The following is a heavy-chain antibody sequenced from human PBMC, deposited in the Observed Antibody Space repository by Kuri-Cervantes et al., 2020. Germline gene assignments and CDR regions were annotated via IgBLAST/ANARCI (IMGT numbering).Heavy chain of an antibody. V-gene: IGHV1-46*01. CDR1: GYTFTSYY. CDR3: ARGPYDGSGSMGAFDI. Sequence: ASVKVSCKASGYTFTSYYIHWVRQAPGQGLERMGLINTSGGSRNYAQKFQDRVTMTRDTSTSTVYMELSSLRSEDTAVYYCARGPYDGSGSMGAFDIWGQGTMVTVSS. CDR2: INTSGGSR. D-gene: IGHD3-22*01. J-gene: IGHJ3*02.